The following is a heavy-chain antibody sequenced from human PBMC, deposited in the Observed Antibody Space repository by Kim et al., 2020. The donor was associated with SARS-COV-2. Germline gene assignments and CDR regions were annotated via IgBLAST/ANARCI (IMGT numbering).Heavy chain of an antibody. V-gene: IGHV4-34*01. CDR3: ARGRRGELTIFGVVTTGGWFDP. Sequence: SETLSLTCAVYGGSFSGYYWSWIRQPPGKGLEWIGEINHSGSTNYNPSLKSRVTISVDTSKNQFSLKLSSVTAADTAVYYCARGRRGELTIFGVVTTGGWFDPWGQGTLVTVSS. J-gene: IGHJ5*02. CDR2: INHSGST. D-gene: IGHD3-3*01. CDR1: GGSFSGYY.